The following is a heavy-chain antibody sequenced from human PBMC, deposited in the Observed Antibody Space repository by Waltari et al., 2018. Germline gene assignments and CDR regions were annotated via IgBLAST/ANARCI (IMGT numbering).Heavy chain of an antibody. J-gene: IGHJ5*02. CDR1: GGSISGYY. D-gene: IGHD1-26*01. Sequence: QVQLQESGPGLVKPSETLSLTCTVSGGSISGYYWNWIRQPAGKGLEWIGRVYTSGSTNYNPSLKGRVTRSVDTSKNQFSLKLSSVTAADTAVYFCAREIDRGPGRWFDPWGQGTLVTVSS. CDR2: VYTSGST. V-gene: IGHV4-4*07. CDR3: AREIDRGPGRWFDP.